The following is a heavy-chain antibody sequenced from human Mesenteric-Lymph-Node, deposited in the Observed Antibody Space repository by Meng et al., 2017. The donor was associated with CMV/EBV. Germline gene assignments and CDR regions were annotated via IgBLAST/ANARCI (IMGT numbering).Heavy chain of an antibody. D-gene: IGHD3-10*01. V-gene: IGHV5-51*01. CDR3: ARLIASSGGYGDY. CDR2: IYPGDYDT. Sequence: SCEGCEYSLTDYWIGWLRQMPGGGVEWVGIIYPGDYDTRYSQSFQGQITISADKSISTAYLQWSSLKASDAAMYYCARLIASSGGYGDYWGQGTLVT. J-gene: IGHJ4*02. CDR1: EYSLTDYW.